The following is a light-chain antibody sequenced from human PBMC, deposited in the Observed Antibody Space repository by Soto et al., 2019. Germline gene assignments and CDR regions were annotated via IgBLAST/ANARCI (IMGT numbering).Light chain of an antibody. V-gene: IGLV1-44*01. CDR3: ATWDDGVFV. Sequence: QSVLTQPPSASGTPGQRVTISCSGSSSNIGSNTVNWYQQLPGTAPKLLIYSNNQRPSGVPDRFSGSKSGTSASLAISGLQSEDEADYYCATWDDGVFVFGIGTKVTVL. CDR1: SSNIGSNT. CDR2: SNN. J-gene: IGLJ1*01.